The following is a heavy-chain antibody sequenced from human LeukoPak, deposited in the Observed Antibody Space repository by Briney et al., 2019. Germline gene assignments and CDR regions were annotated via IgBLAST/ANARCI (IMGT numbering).Heavy chain of an antibody. CDR1: GYTFTGCY. CDR3: ARAGRLRLGELSPGDY. V-gene: IGHV1-2*06. CDR2: INPNSGGT. Sequence: ASVKVSCKASGYTFTGCYMHWVRQAPGQGLEWMGRINPNSGGTNYAQRFQGRVTMTRDTSISTAYMELSRLRSDDTAVYYCARAGRLRLGELSPGDYWGPGTLVTVSS. D-gene: IGHD3-16*02. J-gene: IGHJ4*02.